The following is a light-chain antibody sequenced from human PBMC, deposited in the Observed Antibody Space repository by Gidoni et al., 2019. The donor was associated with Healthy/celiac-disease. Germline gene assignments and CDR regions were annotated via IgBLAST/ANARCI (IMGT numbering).Light chain of an antibody. CDR3: CSYAGSSTVV. V-gene: IGLV2-23*02. CDR1: SSDDGSYNL. CDR2: EVS. Sequence: QSALTQPASVSGSPGQSITISCTGTSSDDGSYNLVSWYQQHPGKAPKLMIYEVSKRPSGVSNRVSGSKSGNTASLTISGLQAEDEADYYCCSYAGSSTVVFGGGTKLTGL. J-gene: IGLJ2*01.